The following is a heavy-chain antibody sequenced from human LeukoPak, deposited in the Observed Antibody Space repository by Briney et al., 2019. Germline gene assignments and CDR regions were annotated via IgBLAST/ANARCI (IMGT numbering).Heavy chain of an antibody. CDR1: GGPFSGYY. Sequence: SETLSLTCAVYGGPFSGYYWSWIRQPPGKGLEWIGEINHSGSANYNPSLKSRVTISVDTSKSQFSLKLSSVTAADTAVYYCARLYYDSSVDAFDIWGQGTMVTVSS. CDR2: INHSGSA. D-gene: IGHD3-22*01. CDR3: ARLYYDSSVDAFDI. V-gene: IGHV4-34*01. J-gene: IGHJ3*02.